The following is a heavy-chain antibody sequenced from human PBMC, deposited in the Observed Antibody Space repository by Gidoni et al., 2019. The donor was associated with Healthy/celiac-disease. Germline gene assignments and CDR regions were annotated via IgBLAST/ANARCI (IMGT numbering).Heavy chain of an antibody. CDR1: GFTFSSYS. V-gene: IGHV3-48*04. Sequence: EVQLVESGGGWVQPGGSLQLSCAASGFTFSSYSMNWVRQAPVKGLEWVSYISSSSSTIYYADSVKGRFTISRDNAKNSLYLQMNSLRAEDTAVYYCARDLIFDYWGQGTLVTVSS. D-gene: IGHD2-21*01. J-gene: IGHJ4*02. CDR2: ISSSSSTI. CDR3: ARDLIFDY.